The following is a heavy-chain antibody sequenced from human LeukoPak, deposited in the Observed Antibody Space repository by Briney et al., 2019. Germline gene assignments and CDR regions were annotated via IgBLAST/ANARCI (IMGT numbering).Heavy chain of an antibody. D-gene: IGHD1-26*01. J-gene: IGHJ4*02. CDR2: IYSGGST. CDR3: ARDGSGSYLYYFDY. CDR1: GFTVSSNY. Sequence: GGSLRLSCAASGFTVSSNYMSWVRQAPGKGLEWVSVIYSGGSTYYADSVKGRFTISRDNAKNSLYLQMNSLRAEDTAVYYCARDGSGSYLYYFDYWGQGTLVTVSS. V-gene: IGHV3-53*01.